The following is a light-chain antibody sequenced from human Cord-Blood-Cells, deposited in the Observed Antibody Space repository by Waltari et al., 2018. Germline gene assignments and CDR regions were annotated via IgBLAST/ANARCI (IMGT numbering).Light chain of an antibody. CDR3: QQSYSTPYT. CDR2: AAS. Sequence: DIQMTQSPSSLSASVGDRVTITCRASQSISSYLNWYQQRPGKAPKLLIYAASSLQSGVTSRVSGSRSGTDLALTISSLQPEDFATYYCQQSYSTPYTFGQGTKLEIK. CDR1: QSISSY. J-gene: IGKJ2*01. V-gene: IGKV1-39*01.